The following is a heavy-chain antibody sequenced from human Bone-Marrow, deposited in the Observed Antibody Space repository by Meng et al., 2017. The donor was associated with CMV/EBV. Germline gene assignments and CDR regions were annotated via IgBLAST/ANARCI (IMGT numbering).Heavy chain of an antibody. V-gene: IGHV4-59*01. CDR2: VFYSGLT. CDR1: GASISRYY. J-gene: IGHJ4*02. CDR3: AAGSAPRPGY. D-gene: IGHD3-10*01. Sequence: SETLSLTCTVSGASISRYYWSWIRQPPGKGLEWLGYVFYSGLTNYNPSLKSRLTISVDTSKHHFSLNLKSVTAADTAVYYCAAGSAPRPGYWGKGTLVTVSS.